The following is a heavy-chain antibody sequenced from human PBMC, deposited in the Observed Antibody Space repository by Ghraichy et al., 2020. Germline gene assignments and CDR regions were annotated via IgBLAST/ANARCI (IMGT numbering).Heavy chain of an antibody. J-gene: IGHJ6*02. D-gene: IGHD3-10*01. CDR3: ARDHKGSTERAPYGMDV. V-gene: IGHV4-4*07. CDR2: IYTSGSS. Sequence: SETLSLTCTVSGGSISSYYWSWIRQPAGKGLEWIGRIYTSGSSNYNPSLKSRVTMSVDTSKSQFSLKLSSVTAADTAVYYCARDHKGSTERAPYGMDVWGQGTTVTVSS. CDR1: GGSISSYY.